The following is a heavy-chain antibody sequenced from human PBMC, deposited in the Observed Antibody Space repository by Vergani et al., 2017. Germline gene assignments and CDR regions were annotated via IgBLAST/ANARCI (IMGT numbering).Heavy chain of an antibody. D-gene: IGHD1-14*01. CDR2: ISTSSSYI. CDR3: ARDTRGPEGADY. J-gene: IGHJ4*02. CDR1: GFTFSTYA. V-gene: IGHV3-21*02. Sequence: EVQLVESGGGLVKPGGSLRLSCAASGFTFSTYAMNWVRQAPGKGLEWVSSISTSSSYIYYADSVKGRFTISRDKAKNSLYLQMNNLRAEDTAVYYCARDTRGPEGADYWGQGTLVTVSS.